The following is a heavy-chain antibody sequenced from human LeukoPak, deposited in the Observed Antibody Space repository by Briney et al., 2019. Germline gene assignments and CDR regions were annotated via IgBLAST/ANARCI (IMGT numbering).Heavy chain of an antibody. CDR2: IYYSGST. Sequence: SETLSLTCTVSGGSISSYHWSWIRQPPGKGLEWIGYIYYSGSTNYNPSLKSRVTISVDTSKNQFSLKLSSVTAADTAVYYCARLRGNCSGGSCYSGWFDPWGQGTLVTVSS. CDR3: ARLRGNCSGGSCYSGWFDP. V-gene: IGHV4-59*01. CDR1: GGSISSYH. J-gene: IGHJ5*02. D-gene: IGHD2-15*01.